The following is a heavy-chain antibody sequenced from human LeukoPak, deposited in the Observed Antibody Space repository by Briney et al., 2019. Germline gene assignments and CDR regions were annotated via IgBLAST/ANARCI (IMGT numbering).Heavy chain of an antibody. CDR1: GFTFTNYW. J-gene: IGHJ4*02. V-gene: IGHV3-7*01. Sequence: GGSLRLSCAASGFTFTNYWMNWVRQAPGKGPEWVANIKQDGSEEYYEDSVKGRFTISRDNGKNSLNLQMNSLRAEDTAVYYCARWAGVTDYWGQGTLVTVSS. CDR3: ARWAGVTDY. D-gene: IGHD5-18*01. CDR2: IKQDGSEE.